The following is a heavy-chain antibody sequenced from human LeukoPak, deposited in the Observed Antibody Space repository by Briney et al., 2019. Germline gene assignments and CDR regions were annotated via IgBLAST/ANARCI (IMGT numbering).Heavy chain of an antibody. D-gene: IGHD3-16*01. J-gene: IGHJ3*02. CDR1: GFTFSSYE. CDR3: GASRQYVGAFDI. V-gene: IGHV3-48*03. Sequence: GGPLRLSCAASGFTFSSYELYWVRQAPGKGLEWISYISTSSATIKYANSVRGRFTISRDDARESLYLQMNSLRAEDTAIYYCGASRQYVGAFDIWGQGTLVTVSS. CDR2: ISTSSATI.